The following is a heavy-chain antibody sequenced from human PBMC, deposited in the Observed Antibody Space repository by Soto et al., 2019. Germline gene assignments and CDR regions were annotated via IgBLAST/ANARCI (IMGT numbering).Heavy chain of an antibody. CDR1: GFTFSSYA. V-gene: IGHV3-64*01. CDR2: ISSNGGST. D-gene: IGHD3-22*01. J-gene: IGHJ6*02. CDR3: ARSYDSSGYYAYYYYGMDV. Sequence: EVQLVESGGGLVQPGGSLRLSCAASGFTFSSYAMHWVRQAPGKGLEYVSAISSNGGSTYYANSVKGRFTISRDNSKHTLYLQMGSLRAEDMAVYYCARSYDSSGYYAYYYYGMDVWGQGTTVTVSS.